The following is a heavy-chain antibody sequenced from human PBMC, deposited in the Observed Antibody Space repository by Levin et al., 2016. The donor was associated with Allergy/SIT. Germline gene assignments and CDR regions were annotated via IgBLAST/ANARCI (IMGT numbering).Heavy chain of an antibody. CDR1: GVPISGSPYY. CDR3: ARRAYYDGGLY. Sequence: SETLSLTCSVSGVPISGSPYYWGWIRQPPGKGLEWIGSFSDGGSADYSPSLKSRVTMSVDTSMHHFSLKLSSVTAADTAVYYCARRAYYDGGLYWGPGTLVTVSS. J-gene: IGHJ4*02. D-gene: IGHD3-22*01. CDR2: FSDGGSA. V-gene: IGHV4-39*02.